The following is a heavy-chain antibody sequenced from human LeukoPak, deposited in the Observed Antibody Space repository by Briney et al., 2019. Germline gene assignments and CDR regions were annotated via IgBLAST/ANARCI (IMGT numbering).Heavy chain of an antibody. CDR3: ARDSAYGSGSLYYFYYMDV. J-gene: IGHJ6*03. D-gene: IGHD3-10*01. V-gene: IGHV3-21*01. CDR1: GFTFSSYS. CDR2: ISSRSSYI. Sequence: GGSLRLSCAASGFTFSSYSMNWVRQAPGKGLEWVSSISSRSSYIYYTDSVKGRFTISRDNAKNSLYLQMNSLRAEDTAVYYCARDSAYGSGSLYYFYYMDVWGKGTTVTVSS.